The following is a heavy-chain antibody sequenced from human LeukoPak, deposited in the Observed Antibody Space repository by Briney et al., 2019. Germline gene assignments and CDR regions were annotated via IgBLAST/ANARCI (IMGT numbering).Heavy chain of an antibody. D-gene: IGHD6-19*01. CDR1: GFTFSNYS. CDR3: ARDLSVTGTYWFDP. J-gene: IGHJ5*02. CDR2: ISSSSTYI. V-gene: IGHV3-21*01. Sequence: PGGSLRLSCAASGFTFSNYSMNWVRQAPGKGLEWVSSISSSSTYIYYVDSVKGRFTISRDNAKNSLSLQMNSLRAEDTAVYYCARDLSVTGTYWFDPWGQGTLVTVSS.